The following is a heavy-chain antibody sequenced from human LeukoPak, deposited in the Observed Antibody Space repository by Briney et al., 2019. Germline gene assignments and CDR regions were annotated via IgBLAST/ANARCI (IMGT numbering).Heavy chain of an antibody. CDR1: GFTFSSYG. CDR2: IGGRDGST. D-gene: IGHD6-19*01. J-gene: IGHJ4*02. Sequence: GGSLRLSCAASGFTFSSYGMSWVRQAPGKGLEWVSAIGGRDGSTYYADSVKGRFTISRDNSKNTLYVQMNSLRAEDMAVYYCAKDSNGWYQRGSNYFDYWGQGTLVTVSS. CDR3: AKDSNGWYQRGSNYFDY. V-gene: IGHV3-23*01.